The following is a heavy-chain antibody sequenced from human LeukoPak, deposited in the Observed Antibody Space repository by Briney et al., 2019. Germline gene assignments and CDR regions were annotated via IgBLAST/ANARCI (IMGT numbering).Heavy chain of an antibody. D-gene: IGHD3-9*01. Sequence: ASAKVSCKASGYTFTSDGVSCVRQAPGQGLEWMGWISAYNGNTNYAQKLQGRVTMTTDTSTSTAYMELRSLRSDDTAVYYCARYSDYDILTGYYIVYYWGQGTLVTVSS. CDR2: ISAYNGNT. CDR1: GYTFTSDG. J-gene: IGHJ4*02. V-gene: IGHV1-18*04. CDR3: ARYSDYDILTGYYIVYY.